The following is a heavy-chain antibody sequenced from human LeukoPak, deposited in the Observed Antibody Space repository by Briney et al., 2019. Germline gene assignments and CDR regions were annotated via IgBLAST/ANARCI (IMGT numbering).Heavy chain of an antibody. Sequence: RGSLRLSCAASGFTFSSYWMHWVRQAPGKGLVWVSRINSEGSTISYADSVKGRFTISRDNAKNTLFLQMNSLRAEDTAVYYCARISSDSISYYDHWGQGTLVTVSS. CDR1: GFTFSSYW. CDR2: INSEGSTI. J-gene: IGHJ4*02. D-gene: IGHD3-22*01. V-gene: IGHV3-74*01. CDR3: ARISSDSISYYDH.